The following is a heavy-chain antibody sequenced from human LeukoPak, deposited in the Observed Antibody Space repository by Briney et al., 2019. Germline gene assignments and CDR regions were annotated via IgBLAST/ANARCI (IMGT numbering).Heavy chain of an antibody. J-gene: IGHJ3*02. CDR3: ATRGYSYGHDAFDI. CDR2: FDPEDGET. D-gene: IGHD5-18*01. CDR1: GYTLTELS. V-gene: IGHV1-24*01. Sequence: ASVKVSCKVSGYTLTELSMHWVRQAPGKGLEWMGGFDPEDGETIYARKFQGRVTMTEDTSTDTAYMELSSLRSEDTAVYYCATRGYSYGHDAFDIWGQGTMVTVSS.